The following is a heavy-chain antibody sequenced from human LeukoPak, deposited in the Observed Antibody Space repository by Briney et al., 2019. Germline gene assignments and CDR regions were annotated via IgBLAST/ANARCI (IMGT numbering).Heavy chain of an antibody. D-gene: IGHD2-2*01. CDR3: ARGHYQLS. CDR1: GFTFSSYG. CDR2: ISYDGSNK. V-gene: IGHV3-30*03. Sequence: GGSLRLSCAASGFTFSSYGIHWVRQAPGKGLEWVAVISYDGSNKYYADSVKGRFTISRDNSKNALYLQMNSLRAEDTAVYYCARGHYQLSWGQGILVTVSS. J-gene: IGHJ5*02.